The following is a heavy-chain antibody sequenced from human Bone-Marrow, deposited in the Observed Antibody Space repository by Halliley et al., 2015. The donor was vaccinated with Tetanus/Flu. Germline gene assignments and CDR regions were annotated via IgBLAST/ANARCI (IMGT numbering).Heavy chain of an antibody. CDR1: GGSISSGDYY. Sequence: TLSLTCTVSGGSISSGDYYWNWIRQTPGKGPEWIGYIYSRGGTNYNPSLKSRVTISVDTSKNQFSLNLLSVTAADTAVYYCARRRGVYHDNGGLDFWGQGTLVTVSS. CDR2: IYSRGGT. J-gene: IGHJ4*02. V-gene: IGHV4-61*08. CDR3: ARRRGVYHDNGGLDF. D-gene: IGHD2-8*01.